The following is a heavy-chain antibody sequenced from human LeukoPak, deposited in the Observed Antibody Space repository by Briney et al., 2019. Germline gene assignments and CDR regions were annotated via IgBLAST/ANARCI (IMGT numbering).Heavy chain of an antibody. Sequence: KPGGSLRLSCAASGFLFSAYYMTWIRQAPGKGLEWVSSIGFSSIGYSSDHLKYADSVKGRFTISRDSAKNSLFLQMDSLRAEDTAVYFCAREDFFTPHSWGQGTLVTVSS. CDR1: GFLFSAYY. CDR2: IGFSSIGYSSDHL. J-gene: IGHJ4*02. D-gene: IGHD3/OR15-3a*01. CDR3: AREDFFTPHS. V-gene: IGHV3-11*05.